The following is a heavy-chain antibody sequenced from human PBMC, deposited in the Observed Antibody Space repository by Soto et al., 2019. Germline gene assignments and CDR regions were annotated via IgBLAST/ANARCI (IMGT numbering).Heavy chain of an antibody. CDR2: IYYSGST. J-gene: IGHJ6*02. CDR1: GGSISSSSYY. D-gene: IGHD4-4*01. CDR3: ARDYSNYYYYYGMDV. V-gene: IGHV4-39*01. Sequence: SETLSLTCTVSGGSISSSSYYWGWIRQPPGKGLEWIGSIYYSGSTYYNPSLKSRVTISVDTSKNQFSLKLSSVTAADTAVYYCARDYSNYYYYYGMDVWGQGTTVTVSS.